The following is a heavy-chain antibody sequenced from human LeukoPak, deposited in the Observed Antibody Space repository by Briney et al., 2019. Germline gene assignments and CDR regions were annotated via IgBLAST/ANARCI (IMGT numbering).Heavy chain of an antibody. CDR3: AKDQYSGSSASPDY. D-gene: IGHD1-26*01. Sequence: GGSLRLSCAASGSTFSTYAMSWVRHAPGRGLEWASSISISGGGTYYADSLKGSFTISRDNSKNTLYLQMNSLRTEDTAVYYCAKDQYSGSSASPDYWGQGTLVTVSS. J-gene: IGHJ4*02. CDR1: GSTFSTYA. CDR2: ISISGGGT. V-gene: IGHV3-23*01.